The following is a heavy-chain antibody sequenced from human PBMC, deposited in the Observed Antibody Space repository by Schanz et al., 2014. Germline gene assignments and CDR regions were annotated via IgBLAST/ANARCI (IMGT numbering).Heavy chain of an antibody. J-gene: IGHJ5*02. D-gene: IGHD5-12*01. CDR1: GYNFNRHD. Sequence: QVQLVQSGPEVKKPGASVRLSCKASGYNFNRHDISWVRQAPGQGLEWMGWISPYNGNTNYAQKFQGRVTFTADKSTSTAYMELSSLKSEDTAVYYCARGPLGTSPWGQGTLVTVSS. CDR3: ARGPLGTSP. CDR2: ISPYNGNT. V-gene: IGHV1-18*04.